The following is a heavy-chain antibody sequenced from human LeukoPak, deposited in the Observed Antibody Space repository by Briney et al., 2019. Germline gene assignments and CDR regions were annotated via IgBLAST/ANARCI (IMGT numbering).Heavy chain of an antibody. J-gene: IGHJ4*02. CDR1: GFTFSGFW. D-gene: IGHD3-3*01. CDR2: IKQDGSEN. CDR3: ARVPDFWSGYYVDH. Sequence: GGSLRLSCTASGFTFSGFWMTWVRQAPGKGLEWVASIKQDGSENYYVDSVEGRFTISRDNAKNSLYLQLNSLRVEDTAVYYCARVPDFWSGYYVDHWGQGTLVTVSS. V-gene: IGHV3-7*01.